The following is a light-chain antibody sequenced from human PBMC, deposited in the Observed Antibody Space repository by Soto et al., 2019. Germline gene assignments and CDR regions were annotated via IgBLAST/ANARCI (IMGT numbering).Light chain of an antibody. CDR3: QQHTNWPLT. CDR1: QSVSSF. J-gene: IGKJ4*01. CDR2: DAS. Sequence: ETVLTQSPATLSLSPGEGATLSCRASQSVSSFLAWYQQKPGQAPRLLIYDASNRATGIPARFSGSGSGTDFTLTISSLEPEDFAVYYCQQHTNWPLTFGGGTKVEIK. V-gene: IGKV3-11*01.